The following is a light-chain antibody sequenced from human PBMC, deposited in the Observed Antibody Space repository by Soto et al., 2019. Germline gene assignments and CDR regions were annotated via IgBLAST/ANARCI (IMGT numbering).Light chain of an antibody. CDR1: SSDVGDYNY. CDR2: EVN. Sequence: QSVLTQPPSASGSPGQSVTIPCTGTSSDVGDYNYVSWYQKHPGKVPKLIIYEVNKRPSGVPDRFSGSKSGNTASLTVSGLQAEDEADYYCSSFVGSPVVFGGGTKLTVL. V-gene: IGLV2-8*01. CDR3: SSFVGSPVV. J-gene: IGLJ2*01.